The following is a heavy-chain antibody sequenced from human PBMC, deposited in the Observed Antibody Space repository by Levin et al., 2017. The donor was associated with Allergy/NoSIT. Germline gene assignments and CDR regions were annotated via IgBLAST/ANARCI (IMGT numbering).Heavy chain of an antibody. CDR2: IYYSGST. D-gene: IGHD5-12*01. J-gene: IGHJ4*02. V-gene: IGHV4-39*01. Sequence: SQTLSLTCTVSGGSISSSSYYWGWIRQPPGKGLEWIGSIYYSGSTYYNPSLKSRVTISVDTSKNQFSLKLSSVTAADTAVYYCARHGIVATVIDRPGRRFDYWGQGTLVTVSS. CDR1: GGSISSSSYY. CDR3: ARHGIVATVIDRPGRRFDY.